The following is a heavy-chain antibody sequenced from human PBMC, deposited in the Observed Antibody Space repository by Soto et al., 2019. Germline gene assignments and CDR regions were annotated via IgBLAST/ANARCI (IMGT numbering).Heavy chain of an antibody. Sequence: GGSLRLSCAASGFTFSSYGMHWVRQSPGKGLEWVAVISYDGSNKYYADSVKGRFTISRDNSKNTLYLQMNSLRAEDTAVYYCAKDRDYYYDSSGYYSPGLGYWGQGTLVTVSS. CDR1: GFTFSSYG. J-gene: IGHJ4*02. D-gene: IGHD3-22*01. V-gene: IGHV3-30*18. CDR3: AKDRDYYYDSSGYYSPGLGY. CDR2: ISYDGSNK.